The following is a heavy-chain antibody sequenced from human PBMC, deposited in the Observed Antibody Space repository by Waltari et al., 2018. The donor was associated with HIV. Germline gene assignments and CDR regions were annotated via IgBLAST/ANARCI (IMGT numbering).Heavy chain of an antibody. Sequence: QVPLVQSGAEVKKPGASVKVSCKASGYTFNGYSMQWVRQAPGQGLAWMGWINPNSGGTNYAQKFQGRVTMTRDTSISTAYMELSRLRSDDTAVYYCARVKSGSGSKDAFDIWGQGTMVTVSS. CDR3: ARVKSGSGSKDAFDI. V-gene: IGHV1-2*02. CDR1: GYTFNGYS. J-gene: IGHJ3*02. CDR2: INPNSGGT. D-gene: IGHD3-10*01.